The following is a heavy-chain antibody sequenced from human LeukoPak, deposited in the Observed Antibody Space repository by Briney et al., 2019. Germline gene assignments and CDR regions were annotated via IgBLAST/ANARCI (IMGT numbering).Heavy chain of an antibody. V-gene: IGHV4-59*08. CDR2: IYYSGST. D-gene: IGHD6-13*01. CDR3: ARHNTISSSWYVGWFDP. J-gene: IGHJ5*02. CDR1: GGSISSYY. Sequence: SETLSLTCTVSGGSISSYYWSWIRQPPGKGLEWIGYIYYSGSTNYNPSLKSRVTISVDTSKNQFSLKLSSVTAADTAVYYCARHNTISSSWYVGWFDPWGQGTLVTVSS.